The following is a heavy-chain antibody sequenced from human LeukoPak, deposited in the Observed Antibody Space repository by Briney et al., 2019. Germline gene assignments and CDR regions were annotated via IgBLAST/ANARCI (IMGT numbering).Heavy chain of an antibody. CDR3: ARRASGYSFFDY. CDR2: INPSGNT. J-gene: IGHJ4*02. D-gene: IGHD3-22*01. CDR1: GGSISSGNYY. Sequence: PSETLSLTCTVSGGSISSGNYYWSWIRQPAGKGLEWIGRINPSGNTNYNPSLKSRVTISVDTSKNQFSLKLSSVTAADTAVYYCARRASGYSFFDYWGRGTLVTVSS. V-gene: IGHV4-61*02.